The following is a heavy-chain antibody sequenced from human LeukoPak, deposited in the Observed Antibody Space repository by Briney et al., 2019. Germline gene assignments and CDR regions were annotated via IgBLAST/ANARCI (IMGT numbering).Heavy chain of an antibody. V-gene: IGHV3-74*01. CDR3: ARDGKRGYSYGYTDY. J-gene: IGHJ4*02. D-gene: IGHD5-18*01. CDR2: INSDGSST. Sequence: GGSLRLSXAASGFTFSSYWMHWVRQTPGKGLVWVSRINSDGSSTSYADSVKGRFTISRDNAKNTLYLQMNGLRAEDTAPYYCARDGKRGYSYGYTDYWGQGTLVTVSS. CDR1: GFTFSSYW.